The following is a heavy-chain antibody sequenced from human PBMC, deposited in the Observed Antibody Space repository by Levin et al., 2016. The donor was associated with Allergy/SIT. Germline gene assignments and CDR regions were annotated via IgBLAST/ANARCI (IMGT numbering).Heavy chain of an antibody. CDR1: GGSISSSSYY. Sequence: SETLSLTCTVSGGSISSSSYYWGWIRQPPGKGLEWIGSIYYSGSTYYNPSLKSRVTISVDTSKNQFSLKLSSVTAADTAVYYCARGGMSHPVAAALESAFDIWGQGTMVTVSS. V-gene: IGHV4-39*01. J-gene: IGHJ3*02. D-gene: IGHD6-13*01. CDR2: IYYSGST. CDR3: ARGGMSHPVAAALESAFDI.